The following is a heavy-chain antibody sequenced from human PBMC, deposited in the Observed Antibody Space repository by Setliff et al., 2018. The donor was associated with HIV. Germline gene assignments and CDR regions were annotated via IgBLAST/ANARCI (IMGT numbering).Heavy chain of an antibody. CDR3: ARLGTRTVAADADFDS. Sequence: SETLSLTCAVHGGSFSGSYWSWIRQPPGKGLEWIGQINHSGSTNYNPSLKSRVIMSVDMSRNQFSLKLSSVTAADTAVYYCARLGTRTVAADADFDSWGQGALVTVSS. J-gene: IGHJ4*02. CDR2: INHSGST. V-gene: IGHV4-34*09. CDR1: GGSFSGSY. D-gene: IGHD2-15*01.